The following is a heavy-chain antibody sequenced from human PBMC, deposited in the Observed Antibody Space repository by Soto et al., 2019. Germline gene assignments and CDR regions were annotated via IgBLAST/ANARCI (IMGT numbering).Heavy chain of an antibody. V-gene: IGHV3-23*01. J-gene: IGHJ4*02. CDR2: ISGSDGKT. CDR3: ARWSYLDY. CDR1: GFSFSSYA. D-gene: IGHD3-3*01. Sequence: GGSLRLSCAASGFSFSSYALSWVRQAPGKGLEWVSTISGSDGKTFYADSVKGRFSISRDTSQSTLYLQMNSLRADDTAMYYCARWSYLDYWGQGTRVTVSS.